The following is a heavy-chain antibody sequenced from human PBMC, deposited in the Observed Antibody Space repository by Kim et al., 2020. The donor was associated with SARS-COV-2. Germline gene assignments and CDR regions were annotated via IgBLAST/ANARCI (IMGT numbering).Heavy chain of an antibody. CDR2: IYYSGST. V-gene: IGHV4-39*01. J-gene: IGHJ4*02. CDR3: ARSSLIAVAGIYVY. Sequence: SETLSLTCTVSGGSISSSSYYWGWIRQPPGKGLEWIGSIYYSGSTYYNPSLKSRVTISVDTSKNQFSLKLSSVTAADTAVYYCARSSLIAVAGIYVYWGQGTLVTVSS. CDR1: GGSISSSSYY. D-gene: IGHD6-19*01.